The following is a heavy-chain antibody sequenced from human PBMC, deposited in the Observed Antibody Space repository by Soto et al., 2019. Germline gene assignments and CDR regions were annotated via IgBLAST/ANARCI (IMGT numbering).Heavy chain of an antibody. Sequence: GSLRLSCAASGFTFSSYGMHWVRQAPGKGLEWVAVISYDGSNKYYADSVKGRFTISRDNSKNTLYLQMNSLRAEDTAVYYCAKGVAARSRYYYYGMDVWGQGTTVTVSS. D-gene: IGHD6-6*01. CDR2: ISYDGSNK. V-gene: IGHV3-30*18. J-gene: IGHJ6*02. CDR3: AKGVAARSRYYYYGMDV. CDR1: GFTFSSYG.